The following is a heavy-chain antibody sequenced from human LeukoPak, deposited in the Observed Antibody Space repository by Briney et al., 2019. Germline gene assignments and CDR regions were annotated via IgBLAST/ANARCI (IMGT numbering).Heavy chain of an antibody. CDR2: IKCKTDGGTT. J-gene: IGHJ4*02. CDR1: GFTFSSFG. Sequence: GGSLRLSCAASGFTFSSFGMSWVRQAPGKGLEWVGRIKCKTDGGTTDYAAPVKGRFTISRDDSKNTLYLQMNSLKTEDTAVYYCTTDPWAGIAVAGQIWDYWGQGTLVTVSS. CDR3: TTDPWAGIAVAGQIWDY. V-gene: IGHV3-15*01. D-gene: IGHD6-19*01.